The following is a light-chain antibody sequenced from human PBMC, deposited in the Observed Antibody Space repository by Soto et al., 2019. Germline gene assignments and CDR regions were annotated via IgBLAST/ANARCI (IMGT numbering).Light chain of an antibody. J-gene: IGKJ1*01. Sequence: EIVVTQFPATLSLSPGEGATLSCKTSQTVKTNLDWYQHKPGQAPRLLIYGASSRATGVPDRFSGSGSGTEFTLTISSLRSEDVAVYYCLQYTNWPKTFGQGTKVDIK. CDR3: LQYTNWPKT. CDR1: QTVKTN. V-gene: IGKV3-15*01. CDR2: GAS.